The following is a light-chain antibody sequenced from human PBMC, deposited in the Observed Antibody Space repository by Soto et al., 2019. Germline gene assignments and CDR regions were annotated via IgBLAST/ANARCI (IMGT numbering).Light chain of an antibody. J-gene: IGKJ3*01. Sequence: EIVLTQSPGTLSLSPGERATLSCRASQTVNNNYLTWYQQTPGQAPRLLIYGASSRATGIPDKFSASGSGTDFTLTISRLEPEDFAVYYCQQYGTSPFTFGPGTKVDI. CDR3: QQYGTSPFT. CDR2: GAS. V-gene: IGKV3-20*01. CDR1: QTVNNNY.